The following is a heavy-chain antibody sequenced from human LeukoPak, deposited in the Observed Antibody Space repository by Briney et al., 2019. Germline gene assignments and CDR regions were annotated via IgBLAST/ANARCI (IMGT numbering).Heavy chain of an antibody. D-gene: IGHD6-19*01. V-gene: IGHV4-34*01. CDR2: INHSGST. CDR1: GGSFSGYY. Sequence: SETLSLTCAVYGGSFSGYYWSWIRKPPGKGLEWIGEINHSGSTNYNPSLKSRVTISVDTSKNQFSLKLSSVTAADTAVYYCAQTGWYTGRDYWGQGTLVTVSS. CDR3: AQTGWYTGRDY. J-gene: IGHJ4*02.